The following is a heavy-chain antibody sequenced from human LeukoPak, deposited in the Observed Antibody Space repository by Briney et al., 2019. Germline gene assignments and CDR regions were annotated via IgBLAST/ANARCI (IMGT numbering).Heavy chain of an antibody. J-gene: IGHJ5*02. V-gene: IGHV3-64D*09. D-gene: IGHD3-10*01. CDR3: VRDDTYYYASGSPPA. Sequence: PGGSLRLSCSASGFTFSSYGMHWVRQAPGKGLESDSTITGNGGKTYYADSLEGRFTISRDNSKNTLFLKMTSLRTEDTAVYYCVRDDTYYYASGSPPAWGQGTLVIVSS. CDR2: ITGNGGKT. CDR1: GFTFSSYG.